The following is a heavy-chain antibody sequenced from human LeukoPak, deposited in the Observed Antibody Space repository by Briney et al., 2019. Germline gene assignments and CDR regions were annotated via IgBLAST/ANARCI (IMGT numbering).Heavy chain of an antibody. CDR3: ARDQNQYYYDSSGFAFDI. CDR1: GFTFSSYG. D-gene: IGHD3-22*01. V-gene: IGHV3-33*01. CDR2: IWYDGSNK. J-gene: IGHJ3*02. Sequence: PGRSLRLSCAASGFTFSSYGMHWVRQAPGKGLEGVAVIWYDGSNKYYADSVKGRFTISRDNSKNTLYLQMNSLRAEDTAVYYCARDQNQYYYDSSGFAFDIWGQGTMVTVSS.